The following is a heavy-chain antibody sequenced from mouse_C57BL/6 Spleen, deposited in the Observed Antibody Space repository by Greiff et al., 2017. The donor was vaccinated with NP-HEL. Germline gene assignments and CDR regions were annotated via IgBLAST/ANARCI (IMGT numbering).Heavy chain of an antibody. CDR1: GYTFTDYY. CDR3: ARRENANGRRVQWYFDV. Sequence: VQLQQSGPVLVKPGASVKMSCKASGYTFTDYYMNWVKQSHGKSLEWIGVIHPYNGGTSNNQKFQGKATLTVDKSSSTAYMELNSLTSEEVAVYECARRENANGRRVQWYFDVWVTGTTVTVSS. J-gene: IGHJ1*03. CDR2: IHPYNGGT. V-gene: IGHV1-19*01.